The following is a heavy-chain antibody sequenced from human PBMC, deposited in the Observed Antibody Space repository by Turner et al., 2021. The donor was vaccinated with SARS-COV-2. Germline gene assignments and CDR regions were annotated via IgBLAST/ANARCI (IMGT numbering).Heavy chain of an antibody. Sequence: QLQLQESGPGLVKPSETLSFTCTVSGGSISSSSYYWGWIRQPPGKGLEWIGSIYYSGSTYYNPSLKSRVTISVDTSKNQFSLKLSSVTAADTAVYYCASPSVDFWSGSYYGMDVWGQGTTVTVSS. CDR3: ASPSVDFWSGSYYGMDV. V-gene: IGHV4-39*01. J-gene: IGHJ6*02. D-gene: IGHD3-3*01. CDR1: GGSISSSSYY. CDR2: IYYSGST.